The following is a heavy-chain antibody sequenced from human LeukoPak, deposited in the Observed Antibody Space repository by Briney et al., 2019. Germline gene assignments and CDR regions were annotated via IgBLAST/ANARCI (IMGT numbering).Heavy chain of an antibody. V-gene: IGHV4-38-2*02. J-gene: IGHJ6*03. CDR2: IYHSGST. CDR1: GYSISSGYY. CDR3: ARKGYYMDV. Sequence: SETLSLTCTVSGYSISSGYYWGWIRQPPGEGLEWIGSIYHSGSTDYNPSLKSRVTISVDTSKNQFTLKVSSVTAADTAVYYCARKGYYMDVWGKGTTVTVSS.